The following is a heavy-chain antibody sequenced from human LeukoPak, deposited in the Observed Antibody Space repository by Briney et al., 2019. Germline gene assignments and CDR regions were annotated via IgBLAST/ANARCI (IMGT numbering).Heavy chain of an antibody. CDR2: IRYDGSNK. Sequence: GGSLRLSCAASGFTFSSYGVHWVRQAPGKGLEWVAFIRYDGSNKYYADSVKGRFTISRDNSKNTLYLQMNSLRAEDTAVYYCAKKGHYDFWSPGGYWGQGTLVTVSS. D-gene: IGHD3-3*01. CDR3: AKKGHYDFWSPGGY. J-gene: IGHJ4*02. V-gene: IGHV3-30*02. CDR1: GFTFSSYG.